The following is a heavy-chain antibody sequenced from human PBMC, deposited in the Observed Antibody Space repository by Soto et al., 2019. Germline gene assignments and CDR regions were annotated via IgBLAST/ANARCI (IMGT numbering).Heavy chain of an antibody. Sequence: GESLKISCSASGFTFSSYAKHWVRQAPGKGLEYVSAISSNGGSTYYAESVKGRFTISRDNSKNTLYLQMSSLRAEDTAVYYCVKDLGVRTVTALMDVWGKGTTVTVSS. CDR3: VKDLGVRTVTALMDV. D-gene: IGHD2-21*02. J-gene: IGHJ6*03. CDR2: ISSNGGST. V-gene: IGHV3-64D*06. CDR1: GFTFSSYA.